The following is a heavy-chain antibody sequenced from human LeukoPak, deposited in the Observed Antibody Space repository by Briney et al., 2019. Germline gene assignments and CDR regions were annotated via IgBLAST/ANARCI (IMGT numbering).Heavy chain of an antibody. CDR3: AMGGDYYYCGMDV. CDR2: INHSGST. V-gene: IGHV4-34*01. CDR1: GGSFSGYY. Sequence: SETLSLTCAVYGGSFSGYYWSWIRQPPGKGLEWIGEINHSGSTNYNPSLKSRVTISVDTSKNQFSLKLSSVTAADTAVYYCAMGGDYYYCGMDVWGQGTTVTVSS. J-gene: IGHJ6*02. D-gene: IGHD3-16*01.